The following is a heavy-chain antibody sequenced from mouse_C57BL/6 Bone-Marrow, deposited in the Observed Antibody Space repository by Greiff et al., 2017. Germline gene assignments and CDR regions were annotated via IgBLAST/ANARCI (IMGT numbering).Heavy chain of an antibody. CDR3: TTDPRYYGSRGY. CDR1: GFNIQDYY. V-gene: IGHV14-1*01. Sequence: EVQLQQSGAELVRPGASVKLSCTASGFNIQDYYMPWVNQSPDQRLEWIGSIAPVDGDTEYAPQFQIKATMTATTSSNTAYLQLSSLTSEDTAVYYYTTDPRYYGSRGYWGQGTTLTVSS. CDR2: IAPVDGDT. J-gene: IGHJ2*01. D-gene: IGHD1-1*01.